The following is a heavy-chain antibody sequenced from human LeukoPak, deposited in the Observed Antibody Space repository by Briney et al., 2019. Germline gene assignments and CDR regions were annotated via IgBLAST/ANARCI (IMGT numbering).Heavy chain of an antibody. CDR2: ISSSSSYI. CDR1: GFTFSIYS. V-gene: IGHV3-21*01. D-gene: IGHD4-23*01. CDR3: AREPTVGTPPA. J-gene: IGHJ4*02. Sequence: GGSLRLSCAASGFTFSIYSINWVRQAPGKGLEWVSSISSSSSYIYYAGSVKGRFTISRDNAKNSLYLHMNSLRAEDTAVYFCAREPTVGTPPAWGQGTLVTVSS.